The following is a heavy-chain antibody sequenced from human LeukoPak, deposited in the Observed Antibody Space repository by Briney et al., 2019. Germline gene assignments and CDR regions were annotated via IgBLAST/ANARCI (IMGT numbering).Heavy chain of an antibody. J-gene: IGHJ4*02. V-gene: IGHV1-2*02. Sequence: ASVKVSCKASGYTFTGYYMHWVRQAPGQGLELMGWINPNSGGTNYAQKFQGRVTMTRDTSISTAYMELSRLRSDDTAVYYCAGDLRRSIAAAGNGPLAYWGQGTLVTVSS. CDR2: INPNSGGT. CDR3: AGDLRRSIAAAGNGPLAY. D-gene: IGHD6-13*01. CDR1: GYTFTGYY.